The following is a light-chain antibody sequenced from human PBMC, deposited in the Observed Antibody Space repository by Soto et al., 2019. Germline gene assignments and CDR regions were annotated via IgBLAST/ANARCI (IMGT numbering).Light chain of an antibody. CDR3: CSFAGRIFV. Sequence: QSALTQPRSVSGSPGQSVTVSCTGTSSDVGGHSHVSWYQQHPGKAPKLMISDVTKRPSGVPDRFSGSKSGNTASLTISGLQAEDEADYYCCSFAGRIFVFGTGTKLTVL. CDR2: DVT. CDR1: SSDVGGHSH. V-gene: IGLV2-11*01. J-gene: IGLJ1*01.